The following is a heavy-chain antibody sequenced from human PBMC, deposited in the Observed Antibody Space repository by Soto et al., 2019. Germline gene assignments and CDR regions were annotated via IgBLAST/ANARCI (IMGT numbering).Heavy chain of an antibody. CDR2: ISGPSSHI. Sequence: PGGCLRLSCAASGFTLSTYAINWVRQAPGKGLQWVSSISGPSSHIYYADSVKGRFTISRDNDKNSLYLQMDSLRLEDTAVYCCARLVCSFPNCYGKYYYDYWGQGTLVTVSS. D-gene: IGHD2-2*01. J-gene: IGHJ4*02. V-gene: IGHV3-21*01. CDR3: ARLVCSFPNCYGKYYYDY. CDR1: GFTLSTYA.